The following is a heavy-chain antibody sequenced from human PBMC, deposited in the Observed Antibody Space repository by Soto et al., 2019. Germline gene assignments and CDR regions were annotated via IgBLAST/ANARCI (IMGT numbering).Heavy chain of an antibody. V-gene: IGHV1-46*02. CDR1: GYAFNNNF. CDR3: ARALRNGYFYGMDI. D-gene: IGHD2-8*01. J-gene: IGHJ6*02. CDR2: INPTTGLT. Sequence: QVQLVQSGAEVKKPGASVKVSCMASGYAFNNNFMHWVRQAPAQGLEWMGVINPTTGLTSNAQKFQGRITMTSDTSSSTAYMELSSLRSEDTAVYYCARALRNGYFYGMDIWGQGTTVTVSS.